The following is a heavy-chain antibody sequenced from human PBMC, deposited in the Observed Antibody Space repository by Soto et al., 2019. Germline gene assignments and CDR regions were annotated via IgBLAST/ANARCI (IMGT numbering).Heavy chain of an antibody. J-gene: IGHJ4*02. D-gene: IGHD3-22*01. CDR3: ARDPPIDYYDSSGYSVGY. CDR2: ISSSSSYI. Sequence: GGTLRLSSSASGFTFSRYSMNWVRQASGKGREWVSCISSSSSYIYYADSVKGRFTISRDNAKNSLYLQMNSLRAEDTAVYYCARDPPIDYYDSSGYSVGYWGQGTLVTVSS. CDR1: GFTFSRYS. V-gene: IGHV3-21*01.